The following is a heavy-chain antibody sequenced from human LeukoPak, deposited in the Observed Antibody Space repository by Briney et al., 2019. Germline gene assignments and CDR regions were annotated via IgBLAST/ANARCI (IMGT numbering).Heavy chain of an antibody. CDR1: GFTFSAYW. J-gene: IGHJ4*02. CDR3: ARGYPNDY. CDR2: INQDGSDK. Sequence: GGSLRLSCVASGFTFSAYWMNWVRQAPGKGLEWVANINQDGSDKYYVDSVKGRFTISRDNAKNSAYLQMKSLRAEGAAVYYCARGYPNDYWGQGTVVTVSA. D-gene: IGHD2-2*02. V-gene: IGHV3-7*01.